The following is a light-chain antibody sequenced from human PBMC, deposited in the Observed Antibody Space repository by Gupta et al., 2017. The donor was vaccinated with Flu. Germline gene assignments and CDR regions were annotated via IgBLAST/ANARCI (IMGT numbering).Light chain of an antibody. CDR2: AAS. Sequence: DIQMTHSPSSLSASVGDRVTITCRASQGIRNDLGWYQQKPGKAPKRLIYAASSLQSGVPSRFSGSGSGTAFTLTIMSLQPEAFATYYCFQYYSYRRTFGQGTKLEIK. CDR1: QGIRND. V-gene: IGKV1-17*01. J-gene: IGKJ2*01. CDR3: FQYYSYRRT.